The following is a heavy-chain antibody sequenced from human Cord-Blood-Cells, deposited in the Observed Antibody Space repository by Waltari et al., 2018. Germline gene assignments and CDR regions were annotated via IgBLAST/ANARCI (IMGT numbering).Heavy chain of an antibody. J-gene: IGHJ6*03. CDR1: GFTFIRYA. D-gene: IGHD6-13*01. CDR2: ISGSRCNT. Sequence: EVPRLESGGGLVQPRGSMRLSCAASGFTFIRYAMSWVSQAPGKGLEWVSAISGSRCNTNDADAVRGPLTRSRNNSKNTLYLQIDGLRAEYTAVYYCAKYRAAGTTVYYYCMDVWGKGTTVTVSS. V-gene: IGHV3-23*01. CDR3: AKYRAAGTTVYYYCMDV.